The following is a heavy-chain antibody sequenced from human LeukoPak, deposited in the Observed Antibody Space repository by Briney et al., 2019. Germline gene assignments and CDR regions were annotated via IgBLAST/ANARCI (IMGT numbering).Heavy chain of an antibody. CDR1: GGSISSYY. D-gene: IGHD3-22*01. V-gene: IGHV4-59*01. CDR3: ARDDSSGSSFTNDAFDI. Sequence: SETLSLTCTVSGGSISSYYWSWIRQPPGKGLEWIGYIYYSGSTNYNPSLKSRVTISVDTSKNQFSLKLSSVTAADTAVYYCARDDSSGSSFTNDAFDIWGQGTMVTVSS. CDR2: IYYSGST. J-gene: IGHJ3*02.